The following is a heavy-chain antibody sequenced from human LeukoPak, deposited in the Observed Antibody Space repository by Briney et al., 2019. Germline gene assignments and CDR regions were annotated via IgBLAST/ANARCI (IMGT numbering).Heavy chain of an antibody. V-gene: IGHV3-48*02. CDR1: GFTLSISA. CDR2: ISSSGGTL. CDR3: ARGTPNFDY. Sequence: GGSLRLSCAASGFTLSISAMGWVRHAPGTALSWVSYISSSGGTLNYADAVKGRFTISRDNAKNSLYLQVNSLRDEDTAVYYCARGTPNFDYCGQGTLVTVSP. J-gene: IGHJ4*02.